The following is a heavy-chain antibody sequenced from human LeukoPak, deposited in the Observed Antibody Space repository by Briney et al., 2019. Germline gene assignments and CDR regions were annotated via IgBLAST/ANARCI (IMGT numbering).Heavy chain of an antibody. D-gene: IGHD6-6*01. J-gene: IGHJ3*02. V-gene: IGHV4-59*08. CDR2: LYESGTT. CDR3: ATQELVPTVLNAFDI. CDR1: GGSISSYS. Sequence: PSETLSLTCSVSGGSISSYSWSWIRQPPGKGLEWIGYLYESGTTNYKASLKSRVTMSVDTSKNHFSLRLTSVTAADTAVYYCATQELVPTVLNAFDIWGQGTLVTVSS.